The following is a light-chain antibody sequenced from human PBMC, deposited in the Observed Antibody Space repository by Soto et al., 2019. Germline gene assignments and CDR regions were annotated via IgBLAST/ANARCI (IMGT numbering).Light chain of an antibody. CDR2: AAS. J-gene: IGKJ3*01. CDR1: QDIGTF. CDR3: QQSYSTPQIT. Sequence: DFQMTQSPSSLSASVGDTVTITCRASQDIGTFLNWYQQKTGKAPKLLIYAASDLLSGVSSRFSGSGSGTDFTLTISSLQPEDFATYYCQQSYSTPQITFGPGTKVDMK. V-gene: IGKV1-39*01.